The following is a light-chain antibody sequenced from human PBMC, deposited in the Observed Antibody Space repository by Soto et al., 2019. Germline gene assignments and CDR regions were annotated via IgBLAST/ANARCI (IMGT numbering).Light chain of an antibody. J-gene: IGKJ1*01. CDR3: QQYGSSGT. V-gene: IGKV3-20*01. CDR2: GAS. Sequence: IVLTQSACTLSLYPGQRATLSCRASQSVSSSSVAWYRQRPGQAPRLLIYGASTRATGIPDRLSGSGSGTDFTLTISRLEPEDFAVYYCQQYGSSGTFGQGTKVDIK. CDR1: QSVSSSS.